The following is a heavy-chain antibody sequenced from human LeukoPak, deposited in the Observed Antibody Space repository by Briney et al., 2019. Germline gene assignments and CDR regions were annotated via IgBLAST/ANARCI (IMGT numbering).Heavy chain of an antibody. CDR2: ISGSGGST. D-gene: IGHD6-13*01. CDR1: GFTFSSYA. J-gene: IGHJ4*02. Sequence: GGSLRLSCAASGFTFSSYAMSWVRQAPGKGLEWVSAISGSGGSTYYADSVKGRFTISRDNSKNTLYLQMNSLRAEDTAVYYCHIKRRAAAAFDYWGQGTLVTVSS. V-gene: IGHV3-23*01. CDR3: HIKRRAAAAFDY.